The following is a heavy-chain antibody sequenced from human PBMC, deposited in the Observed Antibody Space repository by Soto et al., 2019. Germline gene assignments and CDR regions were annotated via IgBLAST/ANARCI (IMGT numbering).Heavy chain of an antibody. Sequence: QVQLGQSGAEVKNPGASVKVSCKASGYTFTSYAMHWVRQAPGQRLEWMGWINAGNGNTKYSQKFQGRVTITRDTSASTAYMELSSLRSEDTAVYYCARSPRNLLVADYWGQGTLVTVSS. V-gene: IGHV1-3*01. CDR3: ARSPRNLLVADY. D-gene: IGHD2-15*01. J-gene: IGHJ4*02. CDR2: INAGNGNT. CDR1: GYTFTSYA.